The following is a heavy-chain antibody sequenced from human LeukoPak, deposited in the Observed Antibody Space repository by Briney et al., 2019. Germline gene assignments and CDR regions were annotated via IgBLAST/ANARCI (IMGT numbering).Heavy chain of an antibody. CDR3: ARDDGFYSASGIYQNYFDH. CDR1: GFTFSDYY. V-gene: IGHV3-7*01. CDR2: LKQDGSEK. Sequence: GGSLRLSCAASGFTFSDYYMTWVRQAPGKGLEWVANLKQDGSEKYYVDSVKGRFTISRDNAKNSLYLQMNSLRGEDTAVYYCARDDGFYSASGIYQNYFDHWGQGTLVIVSS. D-gene: IGHD3-10*01. J-gene: IGHJ4*02.